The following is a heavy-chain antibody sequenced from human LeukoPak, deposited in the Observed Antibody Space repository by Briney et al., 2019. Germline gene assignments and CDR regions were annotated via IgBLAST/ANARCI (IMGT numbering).Heavy chain of an antibody. Sequence: PGGSLRLSCAASGFTFSSYGMSWVRQAPGKGLEWVSAISGSGGSTYYADSVKGRFTISRDNSKNTLYLQVNSLRAEDTAVYYCAKDAGYSYGYLDYWGQGTLVTVSS. J-gene: IGHJ4*02. CDR3: AKDAGYSYGYLDY. CDR2: ISGSGGST. CDR1: GFTFSSYG. V-gene: IGHV3-23*01. D-gene: IGHD5-18*01.